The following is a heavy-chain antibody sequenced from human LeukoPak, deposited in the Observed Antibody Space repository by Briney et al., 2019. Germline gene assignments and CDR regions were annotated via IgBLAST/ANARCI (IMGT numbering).Heavy chain of an antibody. CDR3: AKDYYSSNTLGDLGYYGMDV. Sequence: GGSLRLSCEASGFTFSSYIMTWVRQAPGKGLEWVSTIKRNAAATFYADSVKDRFTISRDDSKNTLYLQMNSLRAEDTAVYYCAKDYYSSNTLGDLGYYGMDVWGQGTTVTVSS. V-gene: IGHV3-23*01. D-gene: IGHD6-13*01. J-gene: IGHJ6*02. CDR1: GFTFSSYI. CDR2: IKRNAAAT.